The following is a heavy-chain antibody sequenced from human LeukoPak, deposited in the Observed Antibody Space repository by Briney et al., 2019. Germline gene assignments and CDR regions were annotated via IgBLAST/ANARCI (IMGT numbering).Heavy chain of an antibody. CDR2: ICYSGST. J-gene: IGHJ4*02. Sequence: SETLSLTCTVSGGSISSYYWSWIRQPPGKGLEWIGYICYSGSTNYNPSLKSRVTIPVDTSKNQFSLKLSSVTAADTAVYYCARAEYYFDYWGQGTLVTVSS. V-gene: IGHV4-59*01. D-gene: IGHD3-10*01. CDR1: GGSISSYY. CDR3: ARAEYYFDY.